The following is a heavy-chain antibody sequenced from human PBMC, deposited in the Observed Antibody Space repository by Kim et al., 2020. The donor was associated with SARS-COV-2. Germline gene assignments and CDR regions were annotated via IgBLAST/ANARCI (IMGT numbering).Heavy chain of an antibody. CDR2: IKPDGSEK. CDR3: AGTNGGY. Sequence: GGSLRLSCATSGFIFSSHWMSWVRQAPGKGLEWAASIKPDGSEKYYVDAVKGRFAISRDNAKNSLYLQVNSLRAEDTAVYYCAGTNGGYWGQGTLVTVSS. V-gene: IGHV3-7*03. CDR1: GFIFSSHW. J-gene: IGHJ4*02. D-gene: IGHD2-8*01.